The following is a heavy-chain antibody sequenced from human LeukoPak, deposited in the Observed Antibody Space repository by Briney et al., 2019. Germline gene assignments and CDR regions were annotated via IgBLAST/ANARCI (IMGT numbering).Heavy chain of an antibody. V-gene: IGHV4-59*11. Sequence: KPSETLSLTCSVSGGSISRHFWSWIRQPPGKGLDWIAFIHYSGRTKYNPSLQSRVTISIDTSENNFSLKLTSVTAADTAVYYCARDIAAAGAYYYYYMDVWGKGTTVTVSS. J-gene: IGHJ6*03. D-gene: IGHD6-13*01. CDR3: ARDIAAAGAYYYYYMDV. CDR1: GGSISRHF. CDR2: IHYSGRT.